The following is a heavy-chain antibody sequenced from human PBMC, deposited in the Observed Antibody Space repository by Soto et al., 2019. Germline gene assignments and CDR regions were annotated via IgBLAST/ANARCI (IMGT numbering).Heavy chain of an antibody. CDR2: IYYSGST. J-gene: IGHJ5*02. Sequence: NPSATXSLTCTFSVFSIRSYYWRLIRHPPGKGLEWIGYIYYSGSTNYNPSLKSRVTISVDTSKNQFSLKLSSVTAADTAVYYCARVGWEFGGVIGTGWFDHWGKGTLV. CDR1: VFSIRSYY. CDR3: ARVGWEFGGVIGTGWFDH. D-gene: IGHD3-16*01. V-gene: IGHV4-59*01.